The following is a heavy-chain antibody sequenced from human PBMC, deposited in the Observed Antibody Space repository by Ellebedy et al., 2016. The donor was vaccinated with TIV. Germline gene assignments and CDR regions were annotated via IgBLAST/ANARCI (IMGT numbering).Heavy chain of an antibody. CDR1: GASISSYS. J-gene: IGHJ4*02. D-gene: IGHD3-10*01. CDR2: FSYTGST. Sequence: MPSETLSLSCTVSGASISSYSLPWVRQPPGMGLAYIGYFSYTGSTNYTTSLNSRVSISVDTSKNQFSLKPISVTAADTAVYYCARRKVRSGPAFDYWGQGTLVTVSS. V-gene: IGHV4-59*08. CDR3: ARRKVRSGPAFDY.